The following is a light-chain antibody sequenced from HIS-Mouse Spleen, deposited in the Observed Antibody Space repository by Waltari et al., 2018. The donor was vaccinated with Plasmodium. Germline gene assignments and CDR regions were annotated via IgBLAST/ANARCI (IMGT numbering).Light chain of an antibody. CDR2: SNN. J-gene: IGLJ1*01. CDR1: SSHIGSNT. V-gene: IGLV1-44*01. CDR3: AAWDDSLNGYV. Sequence: QSVLTQPPSASGTPGQRVTISCSGRSSHIGSNTVNWYQQLPGTAPKLLIYSNNQRPSGVPDRFSVSKSGTSASLAISGLQSEDEADYYCAAWDDSLNGYVFGTGTKVTVL.